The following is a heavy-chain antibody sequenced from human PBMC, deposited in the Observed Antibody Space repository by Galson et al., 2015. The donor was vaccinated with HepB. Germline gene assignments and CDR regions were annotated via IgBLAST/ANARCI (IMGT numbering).Heavy chain of an antibody. J-gene: IGHJ6*02. CDR1: GFSFNVYT. CDR2: ITSNGRNM. D-gene: IGHD1-26*01. V-gene: IGHV3-21*06. Sequence: SLRLSCAASGFSFNVYTMNWVRQAPGKGLEWVSSITSNGRNMYYADSMRGRLTISRDNARNSLYLQMNSLRAEDTAVYYCARDNGATTELYGMDVWGRGTTVSVSS. CDR3: ARDNGATTELYGMDV.